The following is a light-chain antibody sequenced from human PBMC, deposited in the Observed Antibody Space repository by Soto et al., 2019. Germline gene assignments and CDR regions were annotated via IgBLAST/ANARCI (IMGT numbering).Light chain of an antibody. V-gene: IGLV2-14*01. CDR3: TSYTSSSPLV. J-gene: IGLJ1*01. CDR1: SSDVGGYNY. Sequence: QSALTQPASVSGSPGQSITISCTGTSSDVGGYNYVSWYQHHPGKAPKLMIYEVVNRPSGVSNRFSGSTSGITAFLTISGLQAEDDADYYCTSYTSSSPLVFGTGTKLTVL. CDR2: EVV.